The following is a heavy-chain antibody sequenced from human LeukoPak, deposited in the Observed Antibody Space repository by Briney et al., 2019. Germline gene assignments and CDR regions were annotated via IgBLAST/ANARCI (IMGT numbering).Heavy chain of an antibody. Sequence: GASVKVSCKASGGTFSSYAISWVRQAPGQGPEWMGGIIPIFGTANYAQKFQGRVTITTDESTSTAYMELSSLRSEDTAVYYCARGGWELLQGFDYWGQGTLVTVSS. V-gene: IGHV1-69*05. CDR1: GGTFSSYA. CDR3: ARGGWELLQGFDY. D-gene: IGHD1-26*01. J-gene: IGHJ4*02. CDR2: IIPIFGTA.